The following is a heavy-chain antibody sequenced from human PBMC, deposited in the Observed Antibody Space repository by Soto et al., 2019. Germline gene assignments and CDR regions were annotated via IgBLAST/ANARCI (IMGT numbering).Heavy chain of an antibody. D-gene: IGHD6-13*01. J-gene: IGHJ6*02. V-gene: IGHV3-23*01. CDR3: VKDWTGSTCPCMDV. CDR1: GFTFSSNA. CDR2: ISHSDDDT. Sequence: EVHLLESGGGLVQPGGSLRLSCAASGFTFSSNAMSWVRQAPGKGLEWVSGISHSDDDTYYEDSVKGRFTISRDNSKNTLYLEMHSLRAEDTAIYYCVKDWTGSTCPCMDVWGQGTTVTVS.